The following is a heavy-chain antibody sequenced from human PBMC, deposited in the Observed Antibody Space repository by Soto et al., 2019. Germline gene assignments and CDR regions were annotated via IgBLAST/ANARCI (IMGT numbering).Heavy chain of an antibody. D-gene: IGHD3-22*01. CDR3: GRDRDSSYYYDSSGYYYGGYFDY. J-gene: IGHJ4*01. Sequence: ASVRVSCKASGYTFTNYYIHWVRQAPGQGLEWMGIINPDGGSTNYAQKFQGRVTMTRDTSTSTVYMELSSLRSEDTAVYYCGRDRDSSYYYDSSGYYYGGYFDYWG. CDR1: GYTFTNYY. CDR2: INPDGGST. V-gene: IGHV1-46*01.